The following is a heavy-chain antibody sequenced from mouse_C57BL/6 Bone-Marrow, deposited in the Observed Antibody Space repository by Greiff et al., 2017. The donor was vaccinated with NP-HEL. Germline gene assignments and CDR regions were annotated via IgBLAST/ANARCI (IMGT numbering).Heavy chain of an antibody. D-gene: IGHD2-1*01. V-gene: IGHV1-5*01. CDR3: TREGNYEVSWFAY. CDR2: IYPGNSDT. CDR1: GYTFTSYW. J-gene: IGHJ3*01. Sequence: VQLQQSGTVLARPGASVKMSCKTSGYTFTSYWMHWVKQRPGQGLEWIGAIYPGNSDTSYNQKFKGKAKLTAVTSASTAYMELSSLTNEDSAVYYCTREGNYEVSWFAYWGQGTLVTVSA.